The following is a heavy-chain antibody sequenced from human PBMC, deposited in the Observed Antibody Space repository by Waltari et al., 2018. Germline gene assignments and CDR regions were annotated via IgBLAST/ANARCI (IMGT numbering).Heavy chain of an antibody. CDR3: AKVLGSLPTRHIDY. V-gene: IGHV3-23*04. CDR1: GFTFTNYA. Sequence: EVQLVASGGRLIQPGGSLSLSCAASGFTFTNYAMTWVRKAPGKGLEWVSTISDTGTVTYNADSVKGRFTISRDNSKTIVYLHMSSLRAEDTAVYYCAKVLGSLPTRHIDYWGQGTLVTVSS. J-gene: IGHJ4*02. D-gene: IGHD2-21*01. CDR2: ISDTGTVT.